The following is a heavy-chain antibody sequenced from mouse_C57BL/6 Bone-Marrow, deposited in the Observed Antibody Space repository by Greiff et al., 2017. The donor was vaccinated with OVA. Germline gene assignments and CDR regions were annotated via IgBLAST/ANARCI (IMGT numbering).Heavy chain of an antibody. V-gene: IGHV1-15*01. CDR1: GYTFTDYE. Sequence: QVHVKQSGAELVRPGASVTLSCKASGYTFTDYEMHWVKQTPVHGLEWIGAIDPETGGTAYNQKFKGKAILTADKSSSTAYMELRSLTSEDSAVYYCTRLLRYSDYFDYWGQGTTLTVSS. J-gene: IGHJ2*01. CDR2: IDPETGGT. D-gene: IGHD1-1*01. CDR3: TRLLRYSDYFDY.